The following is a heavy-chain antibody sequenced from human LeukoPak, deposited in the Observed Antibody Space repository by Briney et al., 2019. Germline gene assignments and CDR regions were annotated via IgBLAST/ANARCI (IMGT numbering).Heavy chain of an antibody. CDR3: ARRYCSSTSCPPDYYYMDV. Sequence: PSETLSLTCTVSGGSISSYYWSWIRQPPGKGLEWIGYIYYSGGTNYNPSLKSRVTISVDTSKNQFSLKLSSVTAADTAVYYCARRYCSSTSCPPDYYYMDVWGKGTTVTVSS. J-gene: IGHJ6*03. CDR2: IYYSGGT. CDR1: GGSISSYY. V-gene: IGHV4-59*08. D-gene: IGHD2-2*01.